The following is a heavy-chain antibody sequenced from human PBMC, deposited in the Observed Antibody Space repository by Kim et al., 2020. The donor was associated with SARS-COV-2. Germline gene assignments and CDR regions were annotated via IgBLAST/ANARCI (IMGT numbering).Heavy chain of an antibody. J-gene: IGHJ6*02. V-gene: IGHV4-39*01. CDR3: ARHGGAEYCSGGSCCGYYYYGMDV. Sequence: SETLSLTCTVSGGSISSSSYYWGWIRQPPGKGLEWIGSIYYSGSTYYNPSLKSRVTISVDTSKNQFSLKLSSVTAADTAVYYCARHGGAEYCSGGSCCGYYYYGMDVWGQGTTVTVSS. D-gene: IGHD2-15*01. CDR2: IYYSGST. CDR1: GGSISSSSYY.